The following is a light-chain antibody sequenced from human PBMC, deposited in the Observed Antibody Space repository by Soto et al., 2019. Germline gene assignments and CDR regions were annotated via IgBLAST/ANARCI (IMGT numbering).Light chain of an antibody. CDR2: DVS. CDR1: SSDVGGYNY. Sequence: QSALTQPRSVSGSPGQSVTISCTGTSSDVGGYNYVSWYQQHPGKAPKLMIYDVSKRPSGVPDRFSGSKSGNTASLTISGLQAEDEADYSCSSYAGSYSPYVFGTGTKVTVL. J-gene: IGLJ1*01. CDR3: SSYAGSYSPYV. V-gene: IGLV2-11*01.